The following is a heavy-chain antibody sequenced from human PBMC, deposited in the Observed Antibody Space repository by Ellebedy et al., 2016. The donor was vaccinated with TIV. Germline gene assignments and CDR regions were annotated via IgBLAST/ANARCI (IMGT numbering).Heavy chain of an antibody. CDR3: ARDDIAVAGTLDY. J-gene: IGHJ4*02. CDR2: IWYDGSNK. Sequence: GESLKISXAASGFTFSSYGMHWARQAPGKGLEWVAVIWYDGSNKYYADSVKGRFTISRDNSKNTLYLQMNSLRAEDTAVYYCARDDIAVAGTLDYWGQGTLVTVSS. D-gene: IGHD6-19*01. CDR1: GFTFSSYG. V-gene: IGHV3-33*01.